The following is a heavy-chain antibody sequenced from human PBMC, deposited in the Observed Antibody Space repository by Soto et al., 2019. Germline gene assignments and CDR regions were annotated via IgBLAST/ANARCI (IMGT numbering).Heavy chain of an antibody. V-gene: IGHV1-18*04. CDR2: ISGKNDKR. D-gene: IGHD5-12*01. J-gene: IGHJ4*02. CDR1: GYTFTRYG. CDR3: AREGNGYDDY. Sequence: QVQLVQSGGEIKKPGASVIVACKASGYTFTRYGISWVRQDPGQVFEWIGWISGKNDKRNHAQKCWGRITMTTEKYSSTAYMEVGSLGSEDTAIYDCAREGNGYDDYWGQGNLVTVSS.